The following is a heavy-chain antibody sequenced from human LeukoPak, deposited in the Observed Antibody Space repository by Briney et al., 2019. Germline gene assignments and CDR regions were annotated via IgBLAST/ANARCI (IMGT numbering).Heavy chain of an antibody. CDR2: INPNSGGT. V-gene: IGHV1-2*02. CDR1: GYTFTGYY. D-gene: IGHD3-9*01. J-gene: IGHJ4*02. CDR3: ARPSSYFDWTRYYFDY. Sequence: ASVKVSCKASGYTFTGYYMHWVRQAPGQGLEWMGWINPNSGGTNYAQKFQGRVTMTRDTSIITAYMELSRLRSDDTAVYYCARPSSYFDWTRYYFDYWGQGTLVTVSS.